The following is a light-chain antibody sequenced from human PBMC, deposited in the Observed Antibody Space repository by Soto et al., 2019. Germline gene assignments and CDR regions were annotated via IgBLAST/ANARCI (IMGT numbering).Light chain of an antibody. J-gene: IGKJ4*01. CDR3: QHFSTFLLT. CDR1: QSVGSL. CDR2: EAS. Sequence: EIQMTQSPSALSASVGDRVTITCRASQSVGSLLAWYQQKPGKAPKLLIHEASRLYSGVPSRFSGSGSGTEFTLTISSLQPDDSGTYYCQHFSTFLLTFGGGTKVEIK. V-gene: IGKV1-5*03.